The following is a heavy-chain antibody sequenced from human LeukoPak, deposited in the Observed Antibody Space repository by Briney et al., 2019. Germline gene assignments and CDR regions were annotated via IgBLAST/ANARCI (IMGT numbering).Heavy chain of an antibody. CDR2: IYYSGST. CDR3: ARGGYDFWSGYYQNNWFDP. CDR1: GGSISSYY. V-gene: IGHV4-59*01. D-gene: IGHD3-3*01. J-gene: IGHJ5*02. Sequence: SETLSLTCTVSGGSISSYYWSWIRQPPGEGLEWIGYIYYSGSTNYNPSLKSRVTISVDTSKNQFSLKLSSVTAADTAVYYCARGGYDFWSGYYQNNWFDPWGQGTLVTVSS.